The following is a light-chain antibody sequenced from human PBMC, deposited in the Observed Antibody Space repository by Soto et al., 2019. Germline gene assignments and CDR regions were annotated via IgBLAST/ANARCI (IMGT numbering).Light chain of an antibody. CDR3: SSYTSSITPYV. J-gene: IGLJ1*01. Sequence: QSVLTQPASVSGSPGQSITISCTGTSSDVGGYNYVSWYQQHPVKAPKLMIYDVTNRPSGVSDRFSGSTSGNTGSLTISGLQAEDEADYYCSSYTSSITPYVFGTGTKVTVL. V-gene: IGLV2-14*01. CDR2: DVT. CDR1: SSDVGGYNY.